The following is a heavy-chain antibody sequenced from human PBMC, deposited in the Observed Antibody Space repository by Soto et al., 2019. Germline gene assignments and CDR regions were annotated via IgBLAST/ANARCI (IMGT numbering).Heavy chain of an antibody. CDR3: ARDQDGSDSSGYPEDYYFDF. Sequence: QVQLVESGGGVVQPGRSLRLSFAASGFTFSSYAMHWVRQAPGKGLEWVAVISYDGSNKYYADSVKGRFTISRDNSKNTLYLQMNSLRAEDTAVYYCARDQDGSDSSGYPEDYYFDFWGQGTLVTVSS. CDR1: GFTFSSYA. V-gene: IGHV3-30-3*01. J-gene: IGHJ4*02. D-gene: IGHD3-22*01. CDR2: ISYDGSNK.